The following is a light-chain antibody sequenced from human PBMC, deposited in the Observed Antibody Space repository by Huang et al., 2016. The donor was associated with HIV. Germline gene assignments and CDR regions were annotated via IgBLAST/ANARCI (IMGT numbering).Light chain of an antibody. Sequence: DIQMTQSPSSLSASVGDRVTITCRARQSISNYLNWYQQKPGKAPKLLIYAASSVQSGVPSRFSGSASETDFTLTIRSLQPEDSAAYYCQQSYSPRTFGPGTKVDIK. CDR2: AAS. V-gene: IGKV1-39*01. J-gene: IGKJ3*01. CDR3: QQSYSPRT. CDR1: QSISNY.